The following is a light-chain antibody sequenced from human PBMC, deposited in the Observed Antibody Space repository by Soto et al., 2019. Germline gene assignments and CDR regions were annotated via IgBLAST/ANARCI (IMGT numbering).Light chain of an antibody. V-gene: IGKV1-5*03. Sequence: DIQMSQSPSTLSASGGDGVTLTCRASQSISSWLAWFQQKPGKAPKLLIYKASTLKSGVPSRFSGSGSGTEFTLTISSLQPDDFATYYCQHYNSYSEAFGQGTKVDIK. J-gene: IGKJ1*01. CDR1: QSISSW. CDR2: KAS. CDR3: QHYNSYSEA.